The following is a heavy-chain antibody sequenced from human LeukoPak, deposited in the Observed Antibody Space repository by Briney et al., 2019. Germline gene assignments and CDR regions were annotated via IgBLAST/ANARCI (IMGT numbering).Heavy chain of an antibody. Sequence: PGRSLRLSCAASGFTFSSYAMHWVRQAPGKGLEWVAVISYDGSNKYYADSVKGRFTISRGNSKNTVYLQMNSLRAEDTAVYYCALGGASGSYYNFDYWGQGTLVTASS. J-gene: IGHJ4*02. CDR1: GFTFSSYA. D-gene: IGHD3-10*01. CDR2: ISYDGSNK. CDR3: ALGGASGSYYNFDY. V-gene: IGHV3-30-3*01.